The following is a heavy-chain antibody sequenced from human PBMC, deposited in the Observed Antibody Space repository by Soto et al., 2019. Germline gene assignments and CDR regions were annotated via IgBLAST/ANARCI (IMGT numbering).Heavy chain of an antibody. J-gene: IGHJ4*02. CDR3: ARGSSVFGFSSQ. Sequence: QVQLVGSGGGVVQPGRSLRLSCAASAFTFSSYAMHWVRQAPGKGLEWVAVISYDGSTKYYADSVKGRFTISRDNSKKPLYLQLNRLRTEDPALYYCARGSSVFGFSSQRGQGTLVTVSS. D-gene: IGHD3-16*01. CDR2: ISYDGSTK. CDR1: AFTFSSYA. V-gene: IGHV3-30-3*01.